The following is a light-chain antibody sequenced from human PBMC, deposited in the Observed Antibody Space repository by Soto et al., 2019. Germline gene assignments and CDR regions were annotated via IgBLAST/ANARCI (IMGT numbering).Light chain of an antibody. CDR3: RHYNSYPIT. V-gene: IGKV1-5*03. CDR1: QSISTW. J-gene: IGKJ5*01. CDR2: EAS. Sequence: DIQMTQSPSTLSASVGDRVTITCRASQSISTWLAWYQQKPGKAPKLLIHEASNLESGVSSRFSGSGSGTEFTLTISSLQPDDFATYYCRHYNSYPITFGQETRLEIK.